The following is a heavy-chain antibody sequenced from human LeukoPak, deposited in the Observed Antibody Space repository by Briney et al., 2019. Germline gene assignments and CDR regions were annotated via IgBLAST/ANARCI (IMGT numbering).Heavy chain of an antibody. J-gene: IGHJ4*02. V-gene: IGHV3-7*01. CDR2: IRQDGSEE. Sequence: GGSLRLSCAASGFTFSNSCMTWVCQAPGKGLEWVANIRQDGSEETYVDSVRGRFTISRDNAKNSLYLQMNTLRAEDTAMYYCARDRSISGVVTLDYWGQGALVTVSS. CDR3: ARDRSISGVVTLDY. D-gene: IGHD3-3*01. CDR1: GFTFSNSC.